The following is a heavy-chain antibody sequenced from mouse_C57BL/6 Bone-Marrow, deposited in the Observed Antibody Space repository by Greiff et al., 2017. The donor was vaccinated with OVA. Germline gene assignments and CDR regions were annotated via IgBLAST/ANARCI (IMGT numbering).Heavy chain of an antibody. J-gene: IGHJ4*01. CDR2: IDPETGGT. Sequence: VQLQQSGAELVRPGASVTLSCKASGYTFTDYEMHWVKQTPVHGLEWIGAIDPETGGTAYNQKFKGKAILTADKSSRTAYMALRSRTSEDSAVYYCTGGYSSYYAMDYWGQGTSVTVSS. D-gene: IGHD2-5*01. CDR3: TGGYSSYYAMDY. CDR1: GYTFTDYE. V-gene: IGHV1-15*01.